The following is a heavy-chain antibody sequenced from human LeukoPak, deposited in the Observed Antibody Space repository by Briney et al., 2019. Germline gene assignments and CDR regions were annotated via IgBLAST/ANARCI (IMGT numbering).Heavy chain of an antibody. CDR3: AKVMPPGRIRFYSYYMDV. CDR2: IRYDGSNE. CDR1: GFTFTKYW. Sequence: GGSLRLSCAASGFTFTKYWMTWVRQAPGKGLEWVAFIRYDGSNEYYADSVKGRFTISRDKSKNTLSLQMNGLRVEDTAVYYCAKVMPPGRIRFYSYYMDVWGKGTTVTVS. J-gene: IGHJ6*03. V-gene: IGHV3-30*02. D-gene: IGHD2-15*01.